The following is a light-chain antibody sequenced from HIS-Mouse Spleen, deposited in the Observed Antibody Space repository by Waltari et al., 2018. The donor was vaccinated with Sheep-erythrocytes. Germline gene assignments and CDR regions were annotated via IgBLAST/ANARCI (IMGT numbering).Light chain of an antibody. J-gene: IGKJ4*01. V-gene: IGKV1-5*03. CDR3: QQYNRYPLT. CDR2: KPS. CDR1: QSISSW. Sequence: DIQMTQSPSTLSASVGDRVTITCRASQSISSWLAWYQQKPGKPPKLLIYKPSSLESGVPSRFSGSGSGKEFTITISSLQPDYFATYYCQQYNRYPLTFGGGTKVEIK.